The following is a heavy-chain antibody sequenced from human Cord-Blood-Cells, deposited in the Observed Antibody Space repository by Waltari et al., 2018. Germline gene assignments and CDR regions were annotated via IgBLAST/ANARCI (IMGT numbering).Heavy chain of an antibody. CDR2: INHSGST. Sequence: VQLQQWGAGLLKPSETLSLTCAVYGGSFSGYYWSWIRQPPGKGLEWIGEINHSGSTNYNPSLKSRVIISVDTSKNQFSLKLSSVTAADTAVYYCARGRDYGKDYWGQGTLVTVSS. D-gene: IGHD4-17*01. CDR1: GGSFSGYY. CDR3: ARGRDYGKDY. J-gene: IGHJ4*02. V-gene: IGHV4-34*01.